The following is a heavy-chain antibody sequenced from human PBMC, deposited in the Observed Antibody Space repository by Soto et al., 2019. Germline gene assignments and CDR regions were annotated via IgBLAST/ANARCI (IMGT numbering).Heavy chain of an antibody. Sequence: GASVKVSCKASGYTFTSYGISWVRQAPGQGLEWMGWISAYNGNTNYAQKLQGRVTMTTDTSTSTAYMELRSLRSDDTAVYYCARPLRAVAGLLGKSVYYYYGMDVWGQGTTVTVSS. CDR2: ISAYNGNT. CDR1: GYTFTSYG. J-gene: IGHJ6*02. CDR3: ARPLRAVAGLLGKSVYYYYGMDV. V-gene: IGHV1-18*01. D-gene: IGHD6-19*01.